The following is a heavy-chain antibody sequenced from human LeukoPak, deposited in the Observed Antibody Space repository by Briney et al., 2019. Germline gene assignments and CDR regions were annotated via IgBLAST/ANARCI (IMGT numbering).Heavy chain of an antibody. CDR2: ISSSSSYI. J-gene: IGHJ4*02. D-gene: IGHD4-23*01. CDR1: GFTFSSYS. V-gene: IGHV3-21*01. Sequence: GGSLRLSCAASGFTFSSYSMNWVRQAPGKGLEWVSSISSSSSYIYYADSVKGRFTISRDNAKNSLYLQVNSLRAEDTAVYYCARGGTVVTYYWGQGTLVTVSS. CDR3: ARGGTVVTYY.